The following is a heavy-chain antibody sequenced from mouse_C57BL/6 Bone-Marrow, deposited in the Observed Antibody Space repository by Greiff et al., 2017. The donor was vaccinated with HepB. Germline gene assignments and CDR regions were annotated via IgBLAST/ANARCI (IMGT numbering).Heavy chain of an antibody. CDR3: ARQAYYGSSYWYFEV. J-gene: IGHJ1*03. Sequence: EVKLVESGGGLVQPGGSLKLSCAASGFTFSDYYMYWVRQTPEKRLEWVAYISNGGGSTYYPDTVKGRCTITRDNAKNTLYLQMSRLKSEDTAVYYCARQAYYGSSYWYFEVWGTGTTVTVSS. D-gene: IGHD1-1*01. V-gene: IGHV5-12*01. CDR1: GFTFSDYY. CDR2: ISNGGGST.